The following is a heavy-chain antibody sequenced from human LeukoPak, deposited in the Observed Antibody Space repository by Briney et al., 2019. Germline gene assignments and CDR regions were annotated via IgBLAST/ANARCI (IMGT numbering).Heavy chain of an antibody. V-gene: IGHV4-59*10. Sequence: SETLSLTCAVYGGSFSGYYWSWIRQPAGKGLEWIGRIYTSGSTNYNPSLKSRVTISVDTSKNQFSLKLSSVTAADTAVYYCARGLYDFWSGPPPYYYYMDVWGKGTTVTVSS. J-gene: IGHJ6*03. D-gene: IGHD3-3*01. CDR2: IYTSGST. CDR3: ARGLYDFWSGPPPYYYYMDV. CDR1: GGSFSGYY.